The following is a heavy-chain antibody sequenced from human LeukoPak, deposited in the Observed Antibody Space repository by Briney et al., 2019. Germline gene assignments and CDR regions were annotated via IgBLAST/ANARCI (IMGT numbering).Heavy chain of an antibody. CDR2: INPSGGST. D-gene: IGHD6-19*01. V-gene: IGHV1-46*01. J-gene: IGHJ4*02. CDR1: GYTFTSYD. Sequence: ASVKVSCKASGYTFTSYDVNWVRQAPGQGLEWMGIINPSGGSTSYAQKFQGRVTMTRDTSTSTVYMELSSLRSEDTAVYYCARGGSGWYIEGWVDYWGQGTLVTVSS. CDR3: ARGGSGWYIEGWVDY.